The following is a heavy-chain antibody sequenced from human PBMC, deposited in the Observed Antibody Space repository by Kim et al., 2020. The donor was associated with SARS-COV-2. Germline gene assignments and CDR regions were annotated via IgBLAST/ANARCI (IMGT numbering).Heavy chain of an antibody. D-gene: IGHD3-9*01. J-gene: IGHJ6*02. CDR1: GYTFTSYY. CDR3: ARDSSPGGVLSNYDILTGYYMPPSYYGMDV. CDR2: INPSGGST. V-gene: IGHV1-46*01. Sequence: ASVKVSCKASGYTFTSYYMHWVRQAPGQGLEWMGIINPSGGSTSYAQKFQGRVTMTRDKSTSTVYMELRSLRSEDTAVYYCARDSSPGGVLSNYDILTGYYMPPSYYGMDVWGQGTTVTVSS.